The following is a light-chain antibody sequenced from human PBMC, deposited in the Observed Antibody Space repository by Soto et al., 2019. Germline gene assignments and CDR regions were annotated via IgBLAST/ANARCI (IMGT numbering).Light chain of an antibody. CDR1: QSVGSS. V-gene: IGKV3-20*01. CDR3: QQYGASPQT. CDR2: GAS. J-gene: IGKJ1*01. Sequence: EIVLTQSPGTLSLSPGERATLSCRASQSVGSSLSWYQQKPGQAPRLLFYGASNRATAIPDRFSGSGFGTDFTLTITRLEPEGFAVYYCQQYGASPQTFGPGTKVDIK.